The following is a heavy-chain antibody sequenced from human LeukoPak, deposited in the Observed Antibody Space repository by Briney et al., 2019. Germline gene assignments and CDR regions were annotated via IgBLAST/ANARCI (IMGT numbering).Heavy chain of an antibody. Sequence: SETLSLTCAVYDGSFSGYYCSWIRQPPGKGLEWIGEINHSGSANYNPSLKSRVTILLDTSKNQFSLKLSSVTAADTAVYYCASSGTPFDYWGQGTLVTVSS. V-gene: IGHV4-34*01. J-gene: IGHJ4*02. CDR2: INHSGSA. CDR1: DGSFSGYY. D-gene: IGHD6-13*01. CDR3: ASSGTPFDY.